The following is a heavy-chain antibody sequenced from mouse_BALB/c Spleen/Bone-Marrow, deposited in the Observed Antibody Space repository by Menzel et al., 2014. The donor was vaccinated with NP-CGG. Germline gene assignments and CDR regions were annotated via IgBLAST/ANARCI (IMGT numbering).Heavy chain of an antibody. Sequence: QVQLQQSGAELVRPGASVKLSCKASGHTFTNYWMNWVKQRPGHGLEWIGMIDPSDSETNYNQIFKDKATLTVDKSSNTASMQLSSLTSEDAAVDFCSRKFPKLGPYFSYWGQGTLVTISA. D-gene: IGHD4-1*01. CDR3: SRKFPKLGPYFSY. CDR2: IDPSDSET. V-gene: IGHV1-61*01. J-gene: IGHJ3*01. CDR1: GHTFTNYW.